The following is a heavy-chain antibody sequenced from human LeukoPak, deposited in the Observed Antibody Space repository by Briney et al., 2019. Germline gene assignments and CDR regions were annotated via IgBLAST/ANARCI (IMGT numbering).Heavy chain of an antibody. Sequence: SETLSLTCTVSGGSIISSNYYWGWIRQPPGKGLEWIGSIYYTGNTYYNPSLKSRVTISVGTSKNQFSLKLSSVTAADTAVYYCARRPEPALFDYWGQGTLVTVSS. CDR2: IYYTGNT. D-gene: IGHD1-14*01. CDR3: ARRPEPALFDY. CDR1: GGSIISSNYY. V-gene: IGHV4-39*01. J-gene: IGHJ4*02.